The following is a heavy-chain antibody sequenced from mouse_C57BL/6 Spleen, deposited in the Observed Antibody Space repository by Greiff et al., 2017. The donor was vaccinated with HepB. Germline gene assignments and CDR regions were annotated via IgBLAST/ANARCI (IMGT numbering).Heavy chain of an antibody. V-gene: IGHV5-4*01. CDR3: ARDPFITTVVARDWFAY. J-gene: IGHJ3*01. Sequence: EVKLVESGGGLVKPGGSLKLSCAASGFTFSSYAMSWVRQTPEKRLEWVATISDGGSYTYYPDNVKGRFTISRDNAKNNLYLQMSHLKSEDTAMYYCARDPFITTVVARDWFAYWGQGTLVTVSA. CDR2: ISDGGSYT. D-gene: IGHD1-1*01. CDR1: GFTFSSYA.